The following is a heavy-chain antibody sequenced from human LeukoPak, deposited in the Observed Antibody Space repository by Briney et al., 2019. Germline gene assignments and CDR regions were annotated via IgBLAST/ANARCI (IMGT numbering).Heavy chain of an antibody. D-gene: IGHD4-17*01. CDR1: GFTISSYA. CDR3: AKDPYGDYVPFDY. J-gene: IGHJ4*02. Sequence: GGSLRLSCAASGFTISSYAMSWVRPAPGKGLEWVSAISGSGGSTYYADSVKGRFTISRDNSKNTLYLQMNSLRAEDTAVYYCAKDPYGDYVPFDYWGQGTLVTVSS. CDR2: ISGSGGST. V-gene: IGHV3-23*01.